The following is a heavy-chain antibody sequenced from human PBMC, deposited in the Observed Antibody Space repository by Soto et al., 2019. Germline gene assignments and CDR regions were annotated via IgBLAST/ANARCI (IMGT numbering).Heavy chain of an antibody. CDR3: ARDLRGSPDY. J-gene: IGHJ4*02. V-gene: IGHV3-74*01. D-gene: IGHD1-26*01. CDR2: INPDGSTT. CDR1: GFTFSTYW. Sequence: PGGSLRLSCATPGFTFSTYWFNWVRQAPGKGLVWVSLINPDGSTTTYADSVKGRFTISRDNAKNTVYLQMNSLRVEDTAHYYCARDLRGSPDYWGQGTPVTVSS.